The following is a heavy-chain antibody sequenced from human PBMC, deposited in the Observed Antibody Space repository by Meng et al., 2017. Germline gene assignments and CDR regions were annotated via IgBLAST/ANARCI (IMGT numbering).Heavy chain of an antibody. V-gene: IGHV3-21*01. CDR3: ARSSSWYSSGWFDP. CDR2: ISSSSSYI. D-gene: IGHD6-13*01. CDR1: GLTFRRYS. J-gene: IGHJ5*02. Sequence: MMYAEGCVVQTGVSLRLFWQASGLTFRRYSMNCVRQDPGKGLEWVSSISSSSSYISYADSVKGRFTISRDNAKNSLYLQMNSLRAEDTAVYYCARSSSWYSSGWFDPWGQGTLVTVSS.